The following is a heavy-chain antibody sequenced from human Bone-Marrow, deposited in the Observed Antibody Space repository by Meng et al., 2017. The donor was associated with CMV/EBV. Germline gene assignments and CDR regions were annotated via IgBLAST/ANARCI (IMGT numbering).Heavy chain of an antibody. CDR1: GGSISSSSYY. CDR3: ARDQRLRGSYENPLFDY. CDR2: IYYSGST. D-gene: IGHD1-26*01. J-gene: IGHJ4*02. Sequence: SETLSLTCTASGGSISSSSYYWGWIRQPPGKGLEWIGSIYYSGSTYYNPSLKSRVTISVDTSKNQFSLKLSSVTAADTAVYYCARDQRLRGSYENPLFDYWGQGTLVTVSS. V-gene: IGHV4-39*07.